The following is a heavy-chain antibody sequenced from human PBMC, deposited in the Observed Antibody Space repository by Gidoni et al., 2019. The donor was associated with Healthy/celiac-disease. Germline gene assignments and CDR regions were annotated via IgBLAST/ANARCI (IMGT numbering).Heavy chain of an antibody. Sequence: VQLLESGGRLVQPGGSLRLSCAASGLPFSRYAMSWVRQAPGEGLEWVSAISGSGGSTYYADPLKGRFTISRDNTKNTLYLQMNSLRAEDTAVYYCAKGALVPAASHDWYFDLWGRGTLVTVSS. CDR2: ISGSGGST. CDR1: GLPFSRYA. J-gene: IGHJ2*01. V-gene: IGHV3-23*01. CDR3: AKGALVPAASHDWYFDL. D-gene: IGHD2-2*01.